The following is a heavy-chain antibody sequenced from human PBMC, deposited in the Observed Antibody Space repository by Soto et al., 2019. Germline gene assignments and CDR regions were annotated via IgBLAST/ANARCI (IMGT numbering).Heavy chain of an antibody. J-gene: IGHJ3*02. V-gene: IGHV1-2*04. CDR3: ARAHVLLWFGEPNDAFDT. CDR2: INPNSGGT. CDR1: GYTFTGYY. D-gene: IGHD3-10*01. Sequence: ASVKVSCKASGYTFTGYYMHWVRQAPGQGLEWMGWINPNSGGTNYAQKFQGWVTMTRDTSISTAYMELSRLRSDDTAVYYCARAHVLLWFGEPNDAFDTWGQGTMVTVSS.